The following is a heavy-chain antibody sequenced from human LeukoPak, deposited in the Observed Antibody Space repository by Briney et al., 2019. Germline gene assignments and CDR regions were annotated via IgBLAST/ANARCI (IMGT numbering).Heavy chain of an antibody. CDR2: ISGSGGST. Sequence: GESLKISCAASGFTFSSYAMSWVRQAPGKGLEWVSAISGSGGSTYYADSVKGRFTISRDNSKNTLCLQMNSLRAEDTAVYYCAKLGPYSSSWFEYFQHWGQGTLVTVSS. V-gene: IGHV3-23*01. CDR3: AKLGPYSSSWFEYFQH. J-gene: IGHJ1*01. D-gene: IGHD6-13*01. CDR1: GFTFSSYA.